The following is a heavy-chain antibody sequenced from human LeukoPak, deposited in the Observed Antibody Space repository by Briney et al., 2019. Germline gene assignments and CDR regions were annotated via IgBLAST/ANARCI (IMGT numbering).Heavy chain of an antibody. J-gene: IGHJ6*02. V-gene: IGHV3-7*01. CDR3: ARSEFVGYCSGGSCLDYYGMDV. D-gene: IGHD2-15*01. Sequence: GGSLRLSCAASGFTFSSYWMSWVRQAPGKGLEWVANIKQDGSEKYYVDSVKGRFTISRDNAKNSLYLQMNSLRAEDTAVYYCARSEFVGYCSGGSCLDYYGMDVWGQGTTVTVSS. CDR2: IKQDGSEK. CDR1: GFTFSSYW.